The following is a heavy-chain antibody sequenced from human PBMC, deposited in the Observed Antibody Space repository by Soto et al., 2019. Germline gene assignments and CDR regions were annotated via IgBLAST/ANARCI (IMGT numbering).Heavy chain of an antibody. Sequence: GGSLRLSCAASGFTFSSYGMHWVRQAPGKGLEWVAVIWYDGSNKYYADSVKGRFTISRDNSKNTLYLQMNSLRAEDTAVYYCARDRLATEGPYYYYYYMDVWGKGTTVTVSS. D-gene: IGHD5-12*01. CDR1: GFTFSSYG. CDR3: ARDRLATEGPYYYYYYMDV. V-gene: IGHV3-33*01. CDR2: IWYDGSNK. J-gene: IGHJ6*03.